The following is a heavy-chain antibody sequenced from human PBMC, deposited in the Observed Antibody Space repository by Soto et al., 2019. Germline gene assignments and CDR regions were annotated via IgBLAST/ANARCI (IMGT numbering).Heavy chain of an antibody. D-gene: IGHD3-22*01. Sequence: SETLSLTCTVSCASINSYHCSCIRQPAGKGLEWIGHIHSSGSTNYNPSRKSRVTMSVDTSKNQFSLRLMSLTAADTAVYYCARDSSGYYRFDYWGQGTLVTVSS. CDR1: CASINSYH. CDR2: IHSSGST. J-gene: IGHJ4*02. CDR3: ARDSSGYYRFDY. V-gene: IGHV4-4*07.